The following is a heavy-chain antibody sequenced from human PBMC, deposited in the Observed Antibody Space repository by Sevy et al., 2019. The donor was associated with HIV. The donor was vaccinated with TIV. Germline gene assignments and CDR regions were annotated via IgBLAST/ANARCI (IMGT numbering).Heavy chain of an antibody. CDR1: GFTFSTHA. V-gene: IGHV3-30-3*01. Sequence: RLSCAASGFTFSTHAMHWVRQAPGKGLEWVAIISYDGNIEYYPDSVKGRFTISRDDSKNTLYLQMNSLRSEDTALYYCARDLGYESTGYLPLFDNWGQGTLVTVSS. D-gene: IGHD3-22*01. CDR2: ISYDGNIE. J-gene: IGHJ4*02. CDR3: ARDLGYESTGYLPLFDN.